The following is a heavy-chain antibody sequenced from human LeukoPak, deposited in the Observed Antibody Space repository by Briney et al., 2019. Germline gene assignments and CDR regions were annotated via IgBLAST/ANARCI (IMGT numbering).Heavy chain of an antibody. CDR1: GYTFTSYG. CDR2: ISAYNGNT. J-gene: IGHJ4*02. Sequence: ASVKVSCKASGYTFTSYGISWVRQAPGQGLEWMGWISAYNGNTNYAQKFQGRVTMTTDTSTSTAYMELRSLRSDDTAVYYCAREPAATLYDILTGLRYFDYWGQGTLVTVSS. D-gene: IGHD3-9*01. CDR3: AREPAATLYDILTGLRYFDY. V-gene: IGHV1-18*01.